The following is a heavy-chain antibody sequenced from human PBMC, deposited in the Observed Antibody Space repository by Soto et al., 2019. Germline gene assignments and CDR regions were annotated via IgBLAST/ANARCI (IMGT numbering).Heavy chain of an antibody. J-gene: IGHJ4*02. V-gene: IGHV3-53*01. CDR2: IYSGGST. D-gene: IGHD1-20*01. CDR3: ARDPFNWKQVGY. Sequence: VGSLILSCGASGVTGSSNYMSWVRQAPGKGLEWVSVIYSGGSTYYADSVKGRFTISRDNSKNTLYLQMNSLRAEDTAVYYCARDPFNWKQVGYWGQGTLVTVSS. CDR1: GVTGSSNY.